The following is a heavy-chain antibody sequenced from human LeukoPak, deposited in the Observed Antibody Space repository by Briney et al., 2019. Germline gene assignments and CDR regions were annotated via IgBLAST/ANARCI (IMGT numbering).Heavy chain of an antibody. V-gene: IGHV1-46*01. CDR1: GYTFTSYG. Sequence: ASVKVSCKASGYTFTSYGISWVRQAPGQGLEWMGIINPSGGSTSYAQKFQGRVTMTRDMSTSTVYMELSSLRSEDTAVYYCARVGYSPSTGLSQRHFQHWGQGTLVTVSS. CDR2: INPSGGST. D-gene: IGHD4-23*01. CDR3: ARVGYSPSTGLSQRHFQH. J-gene: IGHJ1*01.